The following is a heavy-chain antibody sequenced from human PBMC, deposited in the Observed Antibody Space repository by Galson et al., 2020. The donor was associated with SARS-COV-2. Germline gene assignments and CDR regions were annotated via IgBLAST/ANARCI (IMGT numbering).Heavy chain of an antibody. CDR2: INHSGST. D-gene: IGHD5-18*01. CDR3: ARGIREIQLWFRTEVAPGYSYFDY. CDR1: GGSFSGYY. Sequence: SETLSLTCAVYGGSFSGYYWSWIRQPPGKGLEWIGEINHSGSTNYNPSLKSRVTISVDTSKNQFSLKLSSVTAADTAVYYCARGIREIQLWFRTEVAPGYSYFDYWGQGTLVTVSS. J-gene: IGHJ4*02. V-gene: IGHV4-34*01.